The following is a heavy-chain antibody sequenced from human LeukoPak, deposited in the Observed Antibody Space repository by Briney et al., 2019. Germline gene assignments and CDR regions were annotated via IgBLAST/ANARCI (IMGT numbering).Heavy chain of an antibody. J-gene: IGHJ2*01. CDR3: ARDRVGYWYFDL. D-gene: IGHD1-26*01. Sequence: SETLSLTCTVSGGSISSGSYYWSWIRQPAGKGREWIGRIYTSGSTNYNPSLKSRVTIPVDTSKNQFSLKLSSVTAADTAVYYCARDRVGYWYFDLWGRGTLVTVSS. CDR1: GGSISSGSYY. CDR2: IYTSGST. V-gene: IGHV4-61*02.